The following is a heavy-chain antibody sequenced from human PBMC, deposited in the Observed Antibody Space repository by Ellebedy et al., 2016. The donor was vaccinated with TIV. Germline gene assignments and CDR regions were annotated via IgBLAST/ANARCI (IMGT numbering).Heavy chain of an antibody. D-gene: IGHD3-22*01. CDR3: ARERGSMIVVDDAFDI. Sequence: ASVKVSCKASGYTFTSYDINWVRQATGQGLEWMGGIIPIFGTANYAQKFQGRVTITADESTSTAYMELSSLRSEDTAVYYCARERGSMIVVDDAFDIWGQGTMVTVSS. CDR2: IIPIFGTA. J-gene: IGHJ3*02. V-gene: IGHV1-69*13. CDR1: GYTFTSYD.